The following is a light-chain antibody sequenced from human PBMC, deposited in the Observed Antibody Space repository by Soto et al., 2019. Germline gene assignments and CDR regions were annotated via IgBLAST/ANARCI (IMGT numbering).Light chain of an antibody. CDR3: KSYAGRNTYV. J-gene: IGLJ1*01. CDR2: EVV. Sequence: QSVLSQPPSASGSPGQSVTISCTGTKNDIGVYDFVSWYQHHPGKAPRLIIYEVVQRPSGVPDRFSGSKSGNTASLTVSGLQAVDEADYFCKSYAGRNTYVFGSGTKVTVL. V-gene: IGLV2-8*01. CDR1: KNDIGVYDF.